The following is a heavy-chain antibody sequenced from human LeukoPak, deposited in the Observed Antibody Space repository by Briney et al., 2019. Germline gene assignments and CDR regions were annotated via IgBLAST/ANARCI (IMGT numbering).Heavy chain of an antibody. CDR3: AKDRVGYSYGYVLFDY. V-gene: IGHV3-9*01. CDR2: ISWNSGSI. D-gene: IGHD5-18*01. Sequence: GGSLRLSCAASGFTFDDYAMHWVRHAPGKGLEWVSGISWNSGSIGYADSVKGRFTISRDNAKNSLYLQMNSLRAEDTALYYCAKDRVGYSYGYVLFDYWGQGTLVTVSS. CDR1: GFTFDDYA. J-gene: IGHJ4*02.